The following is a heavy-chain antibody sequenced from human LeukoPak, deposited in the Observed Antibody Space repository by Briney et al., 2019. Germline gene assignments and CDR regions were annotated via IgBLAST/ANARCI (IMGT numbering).Heavy chain of an antibody. Sequence: SETLSLTCTVSGDSIRSHYWSWIRQSPGKGLEWIGYMFYIGVTHYNLSLKSRVTISTDTSKNQFSLKLRSVTAADTAVYYCARAPTVGSHYYNWLDPWGQGILVTVSS. V-gene: IGHV4-59*11. CDR3: ARAPTVGSHYYNWLDP. CDR2: MFYIGVT. D-gene: IGHD3-10*01. CDR1: GDSIRSHY. J-gene: IGHJ5*02.